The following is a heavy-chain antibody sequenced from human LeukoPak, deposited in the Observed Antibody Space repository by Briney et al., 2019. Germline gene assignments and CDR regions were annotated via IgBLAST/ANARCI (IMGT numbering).Heavy chain of an antibody. J-gene: IGHJ4*02. D-gene: IGHD3-22*01. CDR3: AREGYYDSSGYHWEDY. Sequence: GASVKVSCKASGGTFSSYAISWVRQAPGQGLERMGGIIPIFGTANYAQKFQGRVTITTDESTSTAYMELSSLRSEDTAVYYCAREGYYDSSGYHWEDYWGQGTLVTVSS. CDR2: IIPIFGTA. CDR1: GGTFSSYA. V-gene: IGHV1-69*05.